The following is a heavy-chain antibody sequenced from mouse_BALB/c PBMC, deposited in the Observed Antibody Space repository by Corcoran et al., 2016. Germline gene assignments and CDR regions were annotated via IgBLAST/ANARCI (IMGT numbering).Heavy chain of an antibody. CDR2: IGYDGRD. J-gene: IGHJ3*01. D-gene: IGHD1-1*01. CDR3: AREVYYGSSYCCAY. CDR1: GYSITTGVY. Sequence: EVQLQESGTGLVKPSQSLSLTCSVTGYSITTGVYCTWFRQIRENKLEWMGYIGYDGRDNYNPSLKNRISITRDTSKNQVLLKLNSVTTEDTGTYDCAREVYYGSSYCCAYWGLGTLVTVSA. V-gene: IGHV3-6*02.